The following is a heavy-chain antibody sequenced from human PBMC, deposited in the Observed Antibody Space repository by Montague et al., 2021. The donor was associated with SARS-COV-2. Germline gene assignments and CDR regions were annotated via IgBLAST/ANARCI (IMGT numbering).Heavy chain of an antibody. CDR3: VRGIEAAGSYDY. J-gene: IGHJ4*02. V-gene: IGHV6-1*01. CDR1: GDSVSSSSAT. Sequence: CAISGDSVSSSSATWNWIRQSPSRGLEWLGRTYYRSMWKSDYARSVKSRIAINPDTSKNQFSLQQSSVTPEDTALYYCVRGIEAAGSYDYWGQGTLVTVSS. D-gene: IGHD6-13*01. CDR2: TYYRSMWKS.